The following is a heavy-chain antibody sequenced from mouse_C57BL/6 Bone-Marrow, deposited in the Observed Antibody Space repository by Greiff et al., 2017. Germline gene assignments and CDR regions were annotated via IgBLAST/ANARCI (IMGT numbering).Heavy chain of an antibody. CDR3: ARDPLLYGSSLYWYFDV. J-gene: IGHJ1*03. D-gene: IGHD1-1*01. CDR1: GFTFSDYY. CDR2: INYDGSST. V-gene: IGHV5-16*01. Sequence: EVKLMESEGGLVQPGSSMKLSCTASGFTFSDYYMAWVRQVPEKGLEWVANINYDGSSTYYLDSLKSRFIISRDNAKNILYLQMSSLKSEDTATYYCARDPLLYGSSLYWYFDVWGTGTTVTVSS.